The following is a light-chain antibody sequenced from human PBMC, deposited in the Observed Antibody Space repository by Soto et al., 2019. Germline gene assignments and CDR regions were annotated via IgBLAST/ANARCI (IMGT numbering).Light chain of an antibody. CDR1: SSDVGGYNF. Sequence: QSALTQPSSASGSPGQSVTISCTGTSSDVGGYNFVSWYRQHPGKAPKLMIFDVTKRPSGVPDRFSGSKSGNTASLTVSGLQAEDEADYYCISYAGSNNYVFGTGTKLTVL. CDR3: ISYAGSNNYV. V-gene: IGLV2-8*01. CDR2: DVT. J-gene: IGLJ1*01.